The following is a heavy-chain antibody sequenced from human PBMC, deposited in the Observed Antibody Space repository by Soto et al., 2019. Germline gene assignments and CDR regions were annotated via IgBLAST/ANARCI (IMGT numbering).Heavy chain of an antibody. D-gene: IGHD1-1*01. CDR1: GFTVSSNY. CDR3: ARVSLNWNDSGADAFDI. J-gene: IGHJ3*02. CDR2: IYSGGST. Sequence: EVQLVESGGGLVQPGGSLRLSCAASGFTVSSNYMSWFRQAPGKGLEWVSVIYSGGSTYYADSVKGIFTISRDNSKNTLYLQMNSLRAEDTAVYYCARVSLNWNDSGADAFDIGGQGTMVTVSS. V-gene: IGHV3-66*01.